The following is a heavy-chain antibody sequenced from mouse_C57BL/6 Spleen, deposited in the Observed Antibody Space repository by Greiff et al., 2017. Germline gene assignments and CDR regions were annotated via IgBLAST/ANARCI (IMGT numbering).Heavy chain of an antibody. J-gene: IGHJ4*01. D-gene: IGHD1-1*01. CDR2: ISSGSSTI. CDR3: ARYYYYGKAYAMDY. V-gene: IGHV5-17*01. Sequence: EVHLVESGGGLVKPGGSLKLSCAASGFTFSDYGMHWVRQAPEKGLEWVAYISSGSSTIYYADTVKGRFTISRDNAKNTLFLQMTSLRSEDTAMYYCARYYYYGKAYAMDYWGQGTSVTVSS. CDR1: GFTFSDYG.